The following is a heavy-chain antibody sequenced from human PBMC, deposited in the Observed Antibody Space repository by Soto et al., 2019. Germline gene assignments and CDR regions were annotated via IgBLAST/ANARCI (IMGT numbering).Heavy chain of an antibody. Sequence: SGPTLVNPTQTLTLTCTFSGFSLSSKGMRVSWIRQPPGKALEWLARIDWDDDKFYSPSLRTRLTISKDTSKNQVVLTMTNVDPKDTATYYSARSPGGFTVATYFFDYWGQGTLVTVSS. V-gene: IGHV2-70*04. CDR1: GFSLSSKGMR. CDR2: IDWDDDK. D-gene: IGHD4-17*01. J-gene: IGHJ4*02. CDR3: ARSPGGFTVATYFFDY.